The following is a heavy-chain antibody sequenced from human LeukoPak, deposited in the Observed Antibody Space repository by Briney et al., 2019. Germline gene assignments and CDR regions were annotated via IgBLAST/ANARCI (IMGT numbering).Heavy chain of an antibody. CDR1: GFTFSSYA. J-gene: IGHJ4*02. CDR3: GRGDYSSATLIDQ. D-gene: IGHD6-19*01. V-gene: IGHV3-48*04. Sequence: GGSLRLSCAASGFTFSSYAMSWVRQAPGKGLEWVSYIGTSGNTILYADSVKGRFTISRDNAENSLYLQMNSLRAEDTAVYYCGRGDYSSATLIDQWGRGTLVTVSS. CDR2: IGTSGNTI.